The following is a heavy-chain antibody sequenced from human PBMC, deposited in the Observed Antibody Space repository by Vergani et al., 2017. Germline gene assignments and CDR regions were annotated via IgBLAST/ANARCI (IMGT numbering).Heavy chain of an antibody. CDR1: GYSLTELT. Sequence: QVQLVQSGSEVRKPGASVMVSCQVSGYSLTELTIHWVRQPPGKGLEWMGGFDPEHGEVTFAHHIQGRVTMTEDRSTDTAYMELCSLRPEDTAVYYCASVERGDCSGGSCPGDYWGQGTLVTVSS. CDR2: FDPEHGEV. D-gene: IGHD2-15*01. V-gene: IGHV1-24*01. J-gene: IGHJ4*02. CDR3: ASVERGDCSGGSCPGDY.